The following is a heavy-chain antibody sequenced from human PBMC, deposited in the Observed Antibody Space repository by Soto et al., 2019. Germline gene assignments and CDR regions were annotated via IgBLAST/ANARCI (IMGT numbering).Heavy chain of an antibody. J-gene: IGHJ3*01. D-gene: IGHD4-17*01. V-gene: IGHV4-59*01. CDR1: DNSISDYY. CDR3: ARDVGGTVTLEAAFDF. Sequence: QVQLLASGPGLVKPSETLSLTCTVSDNSISDYYWSWIRQPPGKGLEWIGYIFHNGNTNYNPSLKRRVTMAVDTSKNQFSLRLSSVTAAATALYYCARDVGGTVTLEAAFDFGGQGTMVTVS. CDR2: IFHNGNT.